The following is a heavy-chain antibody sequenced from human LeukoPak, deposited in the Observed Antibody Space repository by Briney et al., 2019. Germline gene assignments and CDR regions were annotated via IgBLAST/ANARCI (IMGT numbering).Heavy chain of an antibody. Sequence: SETLSLTCTVSGVSITSYYWSWIRQPAGQGLEYIGRTHSSRNTDYNPSLKTRVSMSVDTSKNQFSLKLSSVTAADTAVYYCASLEIGRAMTDYWGQGTLVTVSS. CDR3: ASLEIGRAMTDY. CDR1: GVSITSYY. D-gene: IGHD2-2*01. CDR2: THSSRNT. V-gene: IGHV4-4*07. J-gene: IGHJ4*02.